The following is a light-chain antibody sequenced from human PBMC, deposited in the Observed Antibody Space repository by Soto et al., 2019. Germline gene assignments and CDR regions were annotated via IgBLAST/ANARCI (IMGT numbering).Light chain of an antibody. CDR1: QTVTSNF. Sequence: EMVLTQSPATMSLSPGDRATLSCRASQTVTSNFLAWYQQNPGQAPRLLIYDASRRATGIPDRFSGSGSGTDFTLTISRLEPEDFVVYYCQQRTSWPTFGGGTKVEIK. CDR2: DAS. V-gene: IGKV3D-20*02. CDR3: QQRTSWPT. J-gene: IGKJ4*01.